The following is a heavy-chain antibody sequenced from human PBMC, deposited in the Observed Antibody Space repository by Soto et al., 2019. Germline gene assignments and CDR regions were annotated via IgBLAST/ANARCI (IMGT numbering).Heavy chain of an antibody. CDR3: ASAYRTKGWSDYFFDF. Sequence: QVQLQESGPGLVKSSQTLSLTCTVSGDSLSGGDYYWSWIRQPPGKGLEWIGDIYYTGFSFYNPSLKSRLTISLDSSKNQFSLRLSSVTAADTAVYFCASAYRTKGWSDYFFDFWGQGTLVTVSS. J-gene: IGHJ4*02. D-gene: IGHD6-19*01. CDR2: IYYTGFS. V-gene: IGHV4-30-4*01. CDR1: GDSLSGGDYY.